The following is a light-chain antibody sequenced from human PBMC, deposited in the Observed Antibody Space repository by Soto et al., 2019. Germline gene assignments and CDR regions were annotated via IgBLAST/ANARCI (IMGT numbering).Light chain of an antibody. J-gene: IGLJ1*01. CDR3: RSHTSGNTRV. Sequence: QSAPTQPASVSGSPGQSIAISCTGTSSDLGAYDYVSWYQQQPDKAPKLIIYEVTKRPSGVSNRFSGSKSGNTASLTISGLQPEDEADYYCRSHTSGNTRVFGTGTKLTVL. CDR1: SSDLGAYDY. V-gene: IGLV2-14*01. CDR2: EVT.